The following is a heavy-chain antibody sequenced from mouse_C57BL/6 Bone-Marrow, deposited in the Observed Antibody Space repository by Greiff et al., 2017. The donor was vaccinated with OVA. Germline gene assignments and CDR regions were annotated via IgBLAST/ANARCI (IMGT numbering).Heavy chain of an antibody. J-gene: IGHJ3*01. D-gene: IGHD2-4*01. CDR1: GYTFNSYW. CDR3: ASSDYDWGAWFAY. V-gene: IGHV1-69*01. CDR2: IDPSDSYT. Sequence: VQLQQPGAELVMPGASVKLSCKASGYTFNSYWMHWVKQRPGQGLEWIGEIDPSDSYTKYNQKFKGKATLTVDKSSSTSYMQLSILASEDSTVYYCASSDYDWGAWFAYWGQGTLVTVSA.